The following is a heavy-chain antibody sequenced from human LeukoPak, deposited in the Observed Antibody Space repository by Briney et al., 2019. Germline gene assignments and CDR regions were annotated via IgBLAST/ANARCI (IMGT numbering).Heavy chain of an antibody. CDR3: ARDYSEAFDI. D-gene: IGHD2-21*01. CDR1: GFTFSDYA. Sequence: GGSQRLSCAASGFTFSDYAIHWVRQAPGKGLEWVAVIAYDGSNKYYADSVRGRFTGSRDNSKNTVYLQMNRLRGEDTAVYYCARDYSEAFDIWGQGTAVTVSS. J-gene: IGHJ3*02. V-gene: IGHV3-30*04. CDR2: IAYDGSNK.